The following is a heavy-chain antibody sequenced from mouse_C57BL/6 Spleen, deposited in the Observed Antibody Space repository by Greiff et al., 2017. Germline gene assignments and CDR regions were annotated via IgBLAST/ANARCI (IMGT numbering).Heavy chain of an antibody. CDR1: GFSLTSYA. CDR2: ICTGGGT. J-gene: IGHJ2*01. CDR3: ARALQLLYYFDD. V-gene: IGHV2-9-1*01. Sequence: VQRVESGPGLVAPSQSLSITCTVSGFSLTSYAISGVRQPPGKGLAWLGVICTGGGTNYTSALKSTLSISKDNSKSQVFLKMNSLQTDDTARDYCARALQLLYYFDDWGQGTTLTVAS. D-gene: IGHD4-1*02.